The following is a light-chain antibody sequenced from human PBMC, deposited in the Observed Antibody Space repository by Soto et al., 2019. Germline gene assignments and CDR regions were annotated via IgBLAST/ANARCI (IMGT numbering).Light chain of an antibody. CDR3: AAWDDSLNGYV. Sequence: QSVLTQPPSASGTPGQRVTISCSGSSSNIGRTTVNWFQQLPGTAPKLLISRNDQRPSGVPDRFPGSKSGTSGSLAISGLQSEDEAEYYCAAWDDSLNGYVFGTGTKVTVL. V-gene: IGLV1-44*01. CDR2: RND. J-gene: IGLJ1*01. CDR1: SSNIGRTT.